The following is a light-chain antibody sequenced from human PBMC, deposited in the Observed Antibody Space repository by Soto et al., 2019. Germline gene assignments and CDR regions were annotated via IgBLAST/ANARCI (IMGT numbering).Light chain of an antibody. J-gene: IGKJ4*01. CDR2: AAS. CDR1: QGISSC. Sequence: DIQMTQSPSPVSASVGDRVTITCRASQGISSCLAWYQQKPGKAPKLLIYAASSLQSGVPSRFSCSGSGTDFTLTISSLQPEDVANYYCQQANSFHFGGGTKVEIK. CDR3: QQANSFH. V-gene: IGKV1-12*02.